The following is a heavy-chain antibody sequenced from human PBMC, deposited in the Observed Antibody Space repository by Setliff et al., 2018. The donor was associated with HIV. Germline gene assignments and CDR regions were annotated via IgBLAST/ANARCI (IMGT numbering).Heavy chain of an antibody. CDR3: ASGTGWFDP. CDR2: IYHSGRT. V-gene: IGHV4-39*07. Sequence: PSETLSLTCTVSGGSISSNSYYWGWIRQPPGKGLEWIGSIYHSGRTYYNPSLKSRVTISVDTSKNQFSLKLTSVTAADTAVYYCASGTGWFDPWGQGTLVTVSS. J-gene: IGHJ5*02. D-gene: IGHD1-1*01. CDR1: GGSISSNSYY.